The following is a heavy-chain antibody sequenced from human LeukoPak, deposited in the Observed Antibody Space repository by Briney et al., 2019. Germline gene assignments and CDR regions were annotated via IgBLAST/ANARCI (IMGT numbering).Heavy chain of an antibody. CDR2: IYYSGST. Sequence: PSETLSLTCTVSGGSISSSSYYWGWIRQPPGKGLEWIGSIYYSGSTYYNPSLKSRVTISVDTSKNQFSLKLSSVTAADTAVYYCARDYVTIDFNWFDPWGQGTLVTVSS. J-gene: IGHJ5*02. D-gene: IGHD3-3*01. CDR3: ARDYVTIDFNWFDP. V-gene: IGHV4-39*02. CDR1: GGSISSSSYY.